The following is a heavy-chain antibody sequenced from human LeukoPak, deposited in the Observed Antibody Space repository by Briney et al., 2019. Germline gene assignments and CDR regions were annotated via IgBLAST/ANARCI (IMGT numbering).Heavy chain of an antibody. CDR2: IFSRGGA. Sequence: PSETLSLTCAVSGGSITGFFWTWIRQPAGEGLQYIGRIFSRGGANYNPSLQSRVAMSVDTSQNLFFLKLTSVTAADTAVYFCARVATPDVSSPLDFWGQGILVTVSS. D-gene: IGHD6-19*01. J-gene: IGHJ4*02. CDR3: ARVATPDVSSPLDF. CDR1: GGSITGFF. V-gene: IGHV4-4*07.